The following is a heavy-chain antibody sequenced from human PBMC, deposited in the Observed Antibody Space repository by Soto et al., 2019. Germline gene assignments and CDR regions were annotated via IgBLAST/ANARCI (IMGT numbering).Heavy chain of an antibody. Sequence: VQLVESGGGLVRPGGSLRLSCAASGFTFSSYWMHWVRQVPGKGLVWVSRMDEDGGTTDYADSVKGRFTISRDNAKNTLYLQMNSLSVEDTAVYYCASDLSGRADVWGQGTTVTVSS. J-gene: IGHJ6*02. CDR2: MDEDGGTT. V-gene: IGHV3-74*02. CDR1: GFTFSSYW. D-gene: IGHD3-10*01. CDR3: ASDLSGRADV.